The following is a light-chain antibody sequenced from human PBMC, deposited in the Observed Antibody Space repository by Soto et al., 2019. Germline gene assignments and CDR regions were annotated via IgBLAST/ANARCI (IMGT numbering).Light chain of an antibody. CDR1: SFDVDDYNS. J-gene: IGLJ1*01. Sequence: QSALTQPASVSGSPGQSITISCTGTSFDVDDYNSVSWYQQPPGKAPKLIIYEVNNRPSGVSNRFSGSNSDNTASLTISGLQAEDEADYSCSLYTTRSTPSYVFGTGTKVTVL. CDR2: EVN. V-gene: IGLV2-14*01. CDR3: SLYTTRSTPSYV.